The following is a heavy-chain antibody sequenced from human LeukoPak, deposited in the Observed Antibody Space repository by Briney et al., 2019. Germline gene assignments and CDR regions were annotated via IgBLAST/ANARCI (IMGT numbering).Heavy chain of an antibody. V-gene: IGHV1-58*01. CDR1: GFTFSTSA. CDR2: IIVGSGAT. CDR3: AAELYGVYTDCCTFHL. Sequence: SVKVSCKTSGFTFSTSAVQWVRQARGQPLEWIGWIIVGSGATNYAQSLQGRFTITRDMSTNTAYMELSSLGSEDSAVYCCAAELYGVYTDCCTFHLWGQGTLVTVSS. J-gene: IGHJ3*01. D-gene: IGHD3-16*01.